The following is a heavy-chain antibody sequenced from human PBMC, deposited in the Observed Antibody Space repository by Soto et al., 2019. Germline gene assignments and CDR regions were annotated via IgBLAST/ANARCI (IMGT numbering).Heavy chain of an antibody. J-gene: IGHJ6*02. Sequence: VASVKVSCKASGGTFSSYAISWVRQAPGQGLEWMGGIIPIFGTANYAQKFQGRVTITADESTSTAYMELSSLRSEDTAVYYCASMVTQYYYYYGMDVWGQGTTVTVSS. D-gene: IGHD5-18*01. CDR3: ASMVTQYYYYYGMDV. CDR2: IIPIFGTA. CDR1: GGTFSSYA. V-gene: IGHV1-69*13.